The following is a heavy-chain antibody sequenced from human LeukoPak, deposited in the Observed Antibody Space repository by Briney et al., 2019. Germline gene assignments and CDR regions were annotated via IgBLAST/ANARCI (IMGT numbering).Heavy chain of an antibody. V-gene: IGHV3-9*03. CDR1: AFTFSSYA. CDR2: ISWNSGSI. CDR3: AKGLEIDYDRLDDAFDI. J-gene: IGHJ3*02. Sequence: PGGSLRLSCAASAFTFSSYAMHWVRQAPGKGLEWVSGISWNSGSIGYADSVKGRFTISRDNAKNSLYLQMNSLRAEDMALYYCAKGLEIDYDRLDDAFDIWGQGTMVTVSS. D-gene: IGHD3-22*01.